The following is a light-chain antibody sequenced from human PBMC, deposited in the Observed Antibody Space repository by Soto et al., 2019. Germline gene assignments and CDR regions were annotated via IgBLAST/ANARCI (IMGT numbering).Light chain of an antibody. CDR3: QQRSNWPPIT. Sequence: EIVLTQSPDTRFMTPGEGGSLSCRASQSVHNFLAWYQQKPGQAPRLLIYGASTRATGVPARFSGSGSGTDFTLTISSLEPEDFAVYYCQQRSNWPPITFGQGTRLEIK. CDR1: QSVHNF. V-gene: IGKV3-11*01. CDR2: GAS. J-gene: IGKJ5*01.